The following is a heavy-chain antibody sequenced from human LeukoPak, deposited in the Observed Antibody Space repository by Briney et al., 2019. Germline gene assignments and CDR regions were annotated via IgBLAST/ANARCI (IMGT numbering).Heavy chain of an antibody. CDR2: ISYDGSNK. V-gene: IGHV3-30-3*01. J-gene: IGHJ4*02. CDR1: GFTFSSYA. Sequence: GRSLRLSCAASGFTFSSYAMHWVRQAPGKGLEWVAVISYDGSNKYYADSVKGRFTISRDNSKNTLYLRMNSLRAEDTAVYYCARDALSGSYLDYWGQGTLVTVSS. D-gene: IGHD1-26*01. CDR3: ARDALSGSYLDY.